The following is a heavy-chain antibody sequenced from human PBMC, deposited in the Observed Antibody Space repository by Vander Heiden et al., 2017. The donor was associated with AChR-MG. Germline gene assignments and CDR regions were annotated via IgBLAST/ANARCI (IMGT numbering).Heavy chain of an antibody. CDR1: GGSFSGYY. CDR2: INHSGST. D-gene: IGHD6-13*01. J-gene: IGHJ6*02. CDR3: ARGFSSSWHYYGMDV. V-gene: IGHV4-34*01. Sequence: QVQLQQWGAGLLKPSETLSLTCAVYGGSFSGYYWSWIRQPPGKGLEWIGEINHSGSTNYNPSRKSRVTISVDTSKSKVSMKLSSVPAADTAVYYCARGFSSSWHYYGMDVWGQGTTVTVSS.